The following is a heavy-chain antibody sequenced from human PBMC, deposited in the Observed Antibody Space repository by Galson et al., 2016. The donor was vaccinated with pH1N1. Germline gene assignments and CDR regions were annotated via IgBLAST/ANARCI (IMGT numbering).Heavy chain of an antibody. D-gene: IGHD3-22*01. CDR1: GLTFSSYA. V-gene: IGHV3-23*01. CDR2: ITGSGGST. J-gene: IGHJ3*01. CDR3: ARDYYYHSSDSDAYDL. Sequence: SLRLSCAASGLTFSSYAMHWVRQAPGRGLEWVSTITGSGGSTYYPDSVKGRFTISRDNSKNSVFLEMNSLGAWDTAVYYCARDYYYHSSDSDAYDLWGHGTMVTVSS.